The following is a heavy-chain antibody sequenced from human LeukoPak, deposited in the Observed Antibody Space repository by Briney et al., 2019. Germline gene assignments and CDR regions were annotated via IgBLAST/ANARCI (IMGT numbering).Heavy chain of an antibody. Sequence: ASVKVSCKSSGYTFTSYFMHWVRQAPGQGLDWMGIINPSGGSTSYAQKFQGRVTMTRDTSTSTVYMELSSLRSEDTAVYYCARDSADYGDYDYWGQGTLVTVSS. V-gene: IGHV1-46*01. CDR3: ARDSADYGDYDY. J-gene: IGHJ4*02. CDR2: INPSGGST. D-gene: IGHD4-17*01. CDR1: GYTFTSYF.